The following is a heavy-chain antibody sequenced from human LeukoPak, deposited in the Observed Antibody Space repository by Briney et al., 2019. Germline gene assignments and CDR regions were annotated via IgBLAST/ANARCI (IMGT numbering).Heavy chain of an antibody. CDR3: ARDREALRTSNLFYSDY. Sequence: GASVKVSCKASGYTFTSYGISWVRQAPGQGLEWMGVINPSGGSTTYAEKFQVRLTMTSDMSTSTVYMELSSLRSDDTAVYYCARDREALRTSNLFYSDYWGQGTLVTVSS. V-gene: IGHV1-46*01. D-gene: IGHD1-26*01. CDR2: INPSGGST. CDR1: GYTFTSYG. J-gene: IGHJ4*02.